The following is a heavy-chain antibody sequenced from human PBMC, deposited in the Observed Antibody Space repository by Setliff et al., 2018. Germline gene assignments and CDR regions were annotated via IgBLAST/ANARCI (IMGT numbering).Heavy chain of an antibody. CDR1: GYSFTSYW. Sequence: LKISCKGSGYSFTSYWIGWVRQMPGKGLEWMGIIYPGDSDTRYSPSFQGQVTISADKSISTAYLQWSSLKASDTAMYYCARESYDSSGYIYYFDYWGQGTLVTVSS. D-gene: IGHD3-22*01. CDR3: ARESYDSSGYIYYFDY. V-gene: IGHV5-51*01. CDR2: IYPGDSDT. J-gene: IGHJ4*02.